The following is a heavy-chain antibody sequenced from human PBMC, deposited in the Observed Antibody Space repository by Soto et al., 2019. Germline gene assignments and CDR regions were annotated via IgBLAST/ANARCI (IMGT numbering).Heavy chain of an antibody. V-gene: IGHV3-7*01. CDR2: IKQDGSEK. CDR3: ARVKFVVVPAALFDY. J-gene: IGHJ4*02. Sequence: GGSLRLSCAASGFTFSNHWMSWVRQAPGKGLEWVANIKQDGSEKYYVDSVKGRFTVSRDNAQNSLYLQMNSLRAEDTAVYHCARVKFVVVPAALFDYWGQGALLTVSS. CDR1: GFTFSNHW. D-gene: IGHD2-2*01.